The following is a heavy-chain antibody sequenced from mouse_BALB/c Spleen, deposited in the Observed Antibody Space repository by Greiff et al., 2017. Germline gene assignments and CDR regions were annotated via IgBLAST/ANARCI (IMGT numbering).Heavy chain of an antibody. D-gene: IGHD1-1*01. CDR3: ARVYYGSSYGGWFAY. CDR2: IRNKANGYTT. Sequence: DVKLVESGGGLVQPGGSLRLSCATSGFTFTDYYMSWVRQPPGKALEWLGFIRNKANGYTTEYSASVKGRFTISRDNSQSILYLQMNTLRAEDSATYYCARVYYGSSYGGWFAYWGQGTLVTVSA. CDR1: GFTFTDYY. J-gene: IGHJ3*01. V-gene: IGHV7-3*02.